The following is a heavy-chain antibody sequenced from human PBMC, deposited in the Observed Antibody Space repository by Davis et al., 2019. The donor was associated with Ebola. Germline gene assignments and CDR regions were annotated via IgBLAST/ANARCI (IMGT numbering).Heavy chain of an antibody. CDR3: ARYSPIIAVAGTGFYSFDY. V-gene: IGHV1-18*01. J-gene: IGHJ4*02. CDR1: GYTFTSYG. Sequence: AASVKVSCKASGYTFTSYGISWVRQAPGQGLEWMGWISAYNGNTNYAQKLQGRVTMTTDTSTSTAYMELRSLRSDDTAVYYCARYSPIIAVAGTGFYSFDYWGQGTLVTVSS. CDR2: ISAYNGNT. D-gene: IGHD6-19*01.